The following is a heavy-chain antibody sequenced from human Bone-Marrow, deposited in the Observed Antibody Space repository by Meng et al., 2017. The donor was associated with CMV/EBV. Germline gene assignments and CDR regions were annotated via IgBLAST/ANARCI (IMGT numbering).Heavy chain of an antibody. D-gene: IGHD2-2*01. CDR2: VNPAGGET. Sequence: ASVKVSCKISGNIFNDYFMHGVQQAPGKGLEWMGLVNPAGGETTYAEKFQGRINITADTSTETAYMELSNVTSEDNAVYYCAHEARHNAPALDVWGQGTPVTVSS. CDR3: AHEARHNAPALDV. V-gene: IGHV1-69-2*01. CDR1: GNIFNDYF. J-gene: IGHJ6*02.